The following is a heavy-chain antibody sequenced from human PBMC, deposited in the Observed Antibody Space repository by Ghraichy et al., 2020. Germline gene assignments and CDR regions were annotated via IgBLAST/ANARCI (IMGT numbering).Heavy chain of an antibody. CDR1: GFIFSNYG. V-gene: IGHV3-30*03. CDR2: ISYDGNNE. D-gene: IGHD1-7*01. CDR3: AGEVKETTQGWD. Sequence: GGSLRLSCAASGFIFSNYGMHWVRQAPGKGLEWVALISYDGNNEYYADSVKGRFTISRDNSRDTLYLQMNSLRAEDTAVYYCAGEVKETTQGWDWGQGTLVTVSS. J-gene: IGHJ4*02.